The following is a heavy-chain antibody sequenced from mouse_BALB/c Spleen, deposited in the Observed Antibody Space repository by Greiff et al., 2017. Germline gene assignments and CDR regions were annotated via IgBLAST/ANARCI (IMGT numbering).Heavy chain of an antibody. CDR3: ARNHYYGSSYDAMDY. Sequence: EVHLVESGGGLVQPGGSRKLSCAASGFTFSSFGMHWVRQAPEKGLEWVAYISSGSSTIYYADTVKGRFTISRDNPKNTLFLQMTSLRSEDTAMYYCARNHYYGSSYDAMDYWGQGTSVTVSS. D-gene: IGHD1-1*01. CDR2: ISSGSSTI. J-gene: IGHJ4*01. CDR1: GFTFSSFG. V-gene: IGHV5-17*02.